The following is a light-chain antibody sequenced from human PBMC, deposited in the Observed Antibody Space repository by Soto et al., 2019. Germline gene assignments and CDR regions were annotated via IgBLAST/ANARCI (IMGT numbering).Light chain of an antibody. J-gene: IGKJ1*01. CDR3: QQYGSSPG. Sequence: EIVLTQSPGTLSLSPGERATLSCRASQSVSSRSLSWYQQKPGQAPRLLIYGASSRATAIPDRFSGSGSGTDFTLTISSLEPEDFALYICQQYGSSPGFGQGTKVE. V-gene: IGKV3-20*01. CDR1: QSVSSRS. CDR2: GAS.